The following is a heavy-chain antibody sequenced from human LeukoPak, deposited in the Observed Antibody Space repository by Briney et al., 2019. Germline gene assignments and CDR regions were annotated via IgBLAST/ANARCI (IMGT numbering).Heavy chain of an antibody. D-gene: IGHD5-12*01. Sequence: GGSLRLSCAASGFTFSNCPMSWVRQAPGKGLEWVSSIGTSAGDTYYADSMKGRFTISRDNSRNTLFLQMNSLRADDTAIYFCAHLSDADLAHHWSQGTLVTVSS. CDR1: GFTFSNCP. CDR2: IGTSAGDT. J-gene: IGHJ5*02. CDR3: AHLSDADLAHH. V-gene: IGHV3-23*01.